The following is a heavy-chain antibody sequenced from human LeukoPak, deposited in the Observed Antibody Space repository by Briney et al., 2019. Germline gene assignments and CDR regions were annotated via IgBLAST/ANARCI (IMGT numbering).Heavy chain of an antibody. CDR1: GFTFSSYE. Sequence: PGGSLRLSCAASGFTFSSYEMNWVRQAPGKGLEWVSYISSSGSTIYYADSVKGRFTISTDNSKNTLYLQMNSLRLEDTAVYYCAKGTGYSIRWYFDYWGQGTLVTVSS. CDR3: AKGTGYSIRWYFDY. J-gene: IGHJ4*02. CDR2: ISSSGSTI. D-gene: IGHD3/OR15-3a*01. V-gene: IGHV3-48*03.